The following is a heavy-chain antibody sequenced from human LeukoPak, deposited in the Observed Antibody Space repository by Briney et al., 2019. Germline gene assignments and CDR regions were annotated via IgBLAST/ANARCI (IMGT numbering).Heavy chain of an antibody. CDR3: ARERVGGGYCSGGSCPFYYYYGMDV. Sequence: SETLSLTCAVSGVSISSSNRWSWVRQPPGKGLECIGKIYHSGSTNYTPSLKSRVTISVDKSKNQFSLKLSSVTAADTAVYYCARERVGGGYCSGGSCPFYYYYGMDVWGKGTTVTVSS. CDR2: IYHSGST. J-gene: IGHJ6*04. V-gene: IGHV4-4*02. CDR1: GVSISSSNR. D-gene: IGHD2-15*01.